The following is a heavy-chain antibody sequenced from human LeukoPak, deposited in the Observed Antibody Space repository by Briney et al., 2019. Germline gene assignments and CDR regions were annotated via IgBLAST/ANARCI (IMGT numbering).Heavy chain of an antibody. CDR2: IIPILGIA. CDR1: GYTFTSYY. Sequence: SVKVSCKASGYTFTSYYMHWVRQAPGQGLEWMGRIIPILGIANYAQKFQGRVTITADKSTSTAYMELSSLRPEDTAVYYCARAGLASWFDPWGQGTLVTVSS. V-gene: IGHV1-69*02. D-gene: IGHD6-6*01. J-gene: IGHJ5*02. CDR3: ARAGLASWFDP.